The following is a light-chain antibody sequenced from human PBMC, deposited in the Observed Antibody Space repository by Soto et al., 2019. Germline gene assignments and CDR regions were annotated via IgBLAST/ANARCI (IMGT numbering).Light chain of an antibody. V-gene: IGLV1-44*01. CDR2: GNS. CDR1: MSNIGRNT. Sequence: QSVLTQPPSTSGAPGQRVTIYCSGSMSNIGRNTVNWYQQLPGTAPKLVMHGNSQRPSGVPDRFSGSKSGTSASLAISGLRTEDEAQYYCAAWDDSLSGVVFGGGTKLTVL. CDR3: AAWDDSLSGVV. J-gene: IGLJ3*02.